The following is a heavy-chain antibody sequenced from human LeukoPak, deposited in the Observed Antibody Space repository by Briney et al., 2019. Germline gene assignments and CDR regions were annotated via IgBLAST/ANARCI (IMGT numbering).Heavy chain of an antibody. CDR1: GYTFTSYG. J-gene: IGHJ4*02. D-gene: IGHD3-3*01. CDR3: ARGVTIFGVVIISDYFDY. V-gene: IGHV1-18*01. Sequence: ASVKVSCKASGYTFTSYGISWVRQAPGQGLEWMGWISAYNGNTNYAQKLQGRVTMTTDTSTSTAYMELRSLRSDDTAVYYRARGVTIFGVVIISDYFDYWGQGTLVTVSS. CDR2: ISAYNGNT.